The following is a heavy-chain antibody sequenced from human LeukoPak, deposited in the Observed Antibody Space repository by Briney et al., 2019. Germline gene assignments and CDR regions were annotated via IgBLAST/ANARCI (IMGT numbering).Heavy chain of an antibody. V-gene: IGHV4-34*01. J-gene: IGHJ4*02. Sequence: SETLSLTCAVYGGSFSGYYWSWIRQPPGKGLEWIGEINHSGSTNHNPSLKSRVTISVDTSKNQFSLKLSSVTAADTAVYYCARGPYYYGSGRPFDYWGQGTLVTVSS. CDR1: GGSFSGYY. CDR2: INHSGST. CDR3: ARGPYYYGSGRPFDY. D-gene: IGHD3-10*01.